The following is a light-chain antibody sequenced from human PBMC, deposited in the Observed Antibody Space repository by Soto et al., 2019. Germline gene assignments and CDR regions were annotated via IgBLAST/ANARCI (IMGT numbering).Light chain of an antibody. CDR3: QQYFTAPWT. CDR1: LSVFYTSHNKNY. J-gene: IGKJ1*01. V-gene: IGKV4-1*01. Sequence: DIVMTQSPDSLAVSLGERATINCKSSLSVFYTSHNKNYLAWYQQKPGQSPKLLIYWPSTRGSGVPDRFSGSGSGTDFTLTINSLQPEDVAVDYCQQYFTAPWTFGQGTNVDIK. CDR2: WPS.